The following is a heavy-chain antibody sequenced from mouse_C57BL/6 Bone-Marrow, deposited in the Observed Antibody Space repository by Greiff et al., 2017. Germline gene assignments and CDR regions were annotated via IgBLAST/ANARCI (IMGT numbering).Heavy chain of an antibody. D-gene: IGHD2-5*01. J-gene: IGHJ3*01. V-gene: IGHV5-9*01. CDR1: GFTFSSYT. CDR2: ISGGGGNT. CDR3: ARHNRYSSHQAWFAY. Sequence: DVMLVESGGGLVKPGGSLKLSCAASGFTFSSYTMSWVRQTPEKRLEWVATISGGGGNTYYPDSVKGRFTISRDNAKNTLYLQMSSLRSEDTALYYWARHNRYSSHQAWFAYWGQGTLVTVSA.